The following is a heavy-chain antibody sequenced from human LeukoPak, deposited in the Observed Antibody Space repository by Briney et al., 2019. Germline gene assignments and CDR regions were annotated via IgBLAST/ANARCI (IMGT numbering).Heavy chain of an antibody. CDR3: ARVQGITMVRGVRRNWFDP. CDR2: ISGYNGNT. V-gene: IGHV1-18*01. Sequence: GASVKVSCKASGYTFTSYGISWVRQAPGQGLEWMGWISGYNGNTNYAQKVQGRVTMTADTSTSTAFMELRSLRSDDTAVYYCARVQGITMVRGVRRNWFDPWGQGTLVTVSS. J-gene: IGHJ5*02. D-gene: IGHD3-10*01. CDR1: GYTFTSYG.